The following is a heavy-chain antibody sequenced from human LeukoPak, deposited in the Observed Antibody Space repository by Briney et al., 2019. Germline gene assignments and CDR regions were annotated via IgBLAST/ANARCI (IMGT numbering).Heavy chain of an antibody. V-gene: IGHV3-53*01. D-gene: IGHD1-26*01. CDR1: GFTVSSNY. Sequence: GRSLRLSCAASGFTVSSNYMSWVRQAPGKGLEWVSVIYIGGSTYYADSVKGRFTISIDNSKNTLYLQMNSLRAEDTAVYYCARDRREYSGNYFDYWGQGTLVTVSS. J-gene: IGHJ4*02. CDR2: IYIGGST. CDR3: ARDRREYSGNYFDY.